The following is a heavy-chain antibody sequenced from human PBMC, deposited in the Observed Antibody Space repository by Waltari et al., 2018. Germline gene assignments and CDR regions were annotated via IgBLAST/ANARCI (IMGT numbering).Heavy chain of an antibody. D-gene: IGHD3-10*01. CDR1: GYSISSGYY. Sequence: QVQLQESGPGLVKPSENLSLTCAVSGYSISSGYYWGWIRQPPGKGLEWIGSIYHSGSTYYNPSLKSRVTISVDTSKNQFSLKLSSVTAADTAVYYCARWLSRWGQGTLVTVSS. CDR2: IYHSGST. J-gene: IGHJ4*02. V-gene: IGHV4-38-2*01. CDR3: ARWLSR.